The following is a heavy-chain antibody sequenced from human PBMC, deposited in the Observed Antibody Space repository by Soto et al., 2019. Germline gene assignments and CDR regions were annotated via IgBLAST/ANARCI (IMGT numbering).Heavy chain of an antibody. J-gene: IGHJ6*02. Sequence: PSETLSLTCAVSGGSISSGGYSWSWIRQPPGKGLEWIGYIYHSGSTYYNPSLKSRVTISVDRSKSQFSLKLSSVTAADTAVYYCARYGFKVYAMDVWGQGTTVTVSS. V-gene: IGHV4-30-2*01. D-gene: IGHD3-10*01. CDR3: ARYGFKVYAMDV. CDR1: GGSISSGGYS. CDR2: IYHSGST.